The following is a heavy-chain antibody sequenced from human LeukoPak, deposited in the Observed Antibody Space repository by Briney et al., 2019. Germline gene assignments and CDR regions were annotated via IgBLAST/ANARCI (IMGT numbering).Heavy chain of an antibody. CDR3: TRGGRGTSYYWQY. CDR2: INKDGTEK. Sequence: GGSLRLSCAAYQVTFSTYCMTWVRQSPGKGLEWVATINKDGTEKYYVDSVRGRFTISRDNAENSLYLHMDNLSADDSSVYYCTRGGRGTSYYWQYWGQGTLVTVSS. CDR1: QVTFSTYC. J-gene: IGHJ4*02. V-gene: IGHV3-7*01. D-gene: IGHD1-26*01.